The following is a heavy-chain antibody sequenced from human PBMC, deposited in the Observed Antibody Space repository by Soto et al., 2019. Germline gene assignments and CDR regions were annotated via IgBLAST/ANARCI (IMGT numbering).Heavy chain of an antibody. V-gene: IGHV4-39*01. CDR3: ARGQDIVVVPPA. Sequence: SETLSLTCTVSGGSISSSSYYWGWIRQPPGKGLEWIGSIYYSGSTYYNPSLKSRVTISVDTSKNQFSLNLSSVTAADTAVYYCARGQDIVVVPPALVQGTLXTVSS. CDR1: GGSISSSSYY. J-gene: IGHJ5*02. D-gene: IGHD2-2*01. CDR2: IYYSGST.